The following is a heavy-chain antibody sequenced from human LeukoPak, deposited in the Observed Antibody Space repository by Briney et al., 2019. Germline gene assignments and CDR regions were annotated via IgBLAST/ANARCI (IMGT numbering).Heavy chain of an antibody. Sequence: PSETLSLTCTVSGGSISSSSYYWGWIRQPPGKGLEWIGSIYYSGSTYYNPSFKSRVTISVDTSKNQFSLKLSSVTAADTAVYYCAGLCSGGSCYSDYYYYGMDVWGQGTTVTVSS. V-gene: IGHV4-39*01. CDR3: AGLCSGGSCYSDYYYYGMDV. J-gene: IGHJ6*02. CDR2: IYYSGST. CDR1: GGSISSSSYY. D-gene: IGHD2-15*01.